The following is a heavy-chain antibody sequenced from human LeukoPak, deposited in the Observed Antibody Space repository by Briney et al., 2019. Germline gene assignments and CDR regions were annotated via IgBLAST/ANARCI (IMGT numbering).Heavy chain of an antibody. CDR3: AREDYYDSSGYYLDC. CDR2: IYHSGST. V-gene: IGHV4-38-2*02. Sequence: SETLSRTCTVSGDSVSSGYCWGWIRQSPGKGLEWIGSIYHSGSTYYSPSLRSRITISVDTSKNQFSLKLSSVTAADTAVYYCAREDYYDSSGYYLDCWGQGTLVTVSS. D-gene: IGHD3-22*01. CDR1: GDSVSSGYC. J-gene: IGHJ4*02.